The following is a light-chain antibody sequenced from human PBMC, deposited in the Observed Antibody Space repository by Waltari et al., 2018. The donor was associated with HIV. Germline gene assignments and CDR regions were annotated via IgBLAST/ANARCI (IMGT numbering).Light chain of an antibody. V-gene: IGLV1-40*01. CDR2: GNT. CDR3: QSYDSSLSASV. Sequence: QSVLTQPPSVSGAPGQRVTISCTGSRSNIGAGYDVHWYQQIPGTAPKLLIYGNTNRPSGVPDRFSGSKSGTSASLAITGLQAEDEADYYCQSYDSSLSASVFGEGTKLTVL. CDR1: RSNIGAGYD. J-gene: IGLJ2*01.